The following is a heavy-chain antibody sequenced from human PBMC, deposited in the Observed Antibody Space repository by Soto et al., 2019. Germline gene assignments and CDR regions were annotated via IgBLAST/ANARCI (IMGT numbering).Heavy chain of an antibody. D-gene: IGHD2-21*02. CDR3: VRTARQGAVAPHWFDR. V-gene: IGHV4-30-4*01. J-gene: IGHJ5*02. CDR2: VYYTGST. Sequence: SETLSLTCTVSGASIRSTDYYWSWIRQAPGKGLEWIGYVYYTGSTYYNPSLMSRLTISVDTSKNQSSLKLTSVTAAETAVYYCVRTARQGAVAPHWFDRWGQGTQVTVSS. CDR1: GASIRSTDYY.